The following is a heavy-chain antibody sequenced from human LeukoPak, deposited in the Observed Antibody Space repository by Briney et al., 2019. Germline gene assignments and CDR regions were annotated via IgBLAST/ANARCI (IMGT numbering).Heavy chain of an antibody. CDR1: GGSFSNYY. V-gene: IGHV4-59*01. CDR2: ISYSGST. Sequence: PSETLSLTCTVSGGSFSNYYWSWIRQSPGKGLEWTGFISYSGSTNYNPSLKSRVTISVDTSKNQFSLKLSSVTAADTAVYYCARGKDYGGNYYYYYMDVWGKGTTVTVSS. J-gene: IGHJ6*03. CDR3: ARGKDYGGNYYYYYMDV. D-gene: IGHD4-23*01.